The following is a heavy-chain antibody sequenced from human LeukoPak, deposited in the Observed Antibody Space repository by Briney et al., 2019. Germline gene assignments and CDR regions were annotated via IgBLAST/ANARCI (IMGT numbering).Heavy chain of an antibody. J-gene: IGHJ3*02. V-gene: IGHV4-59*08. CDR3: ARPYSSGWYGDAFDI. CDR2: IYYSGST. D-gene: IGHD6-19*01. Sequence: SETLSLTCTVSGGSISSYYWSWIRQPPGKGLEWIGYIYYSGSTNYNPSLKSRVTISVNTSKNQFSLKLSSVTAADTAVYSCARPYSSGWYGDAFDIWGQGTMVTVSS. CDR1: GGSISSYY.